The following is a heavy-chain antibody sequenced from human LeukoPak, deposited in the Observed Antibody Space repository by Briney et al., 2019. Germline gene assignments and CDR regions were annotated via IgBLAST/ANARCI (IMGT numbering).Heavy chain of an antibody. D-gene: IGHD1-7*01. Sequence: GGPLRLSCAASGFIFSSYWMSWVRQAPGKGLEWVANIKQDGSEKYHVDSVKGRFTISRDNAKNSLYLQMNSLRAEDTAVYYCARVFNWNSRGGHYFDYWGQGTLVTVSS. CDR1: GFIFSSYW. V-gene: IGHV3-7*01. CDR3: ARVFNWNSRGGHYFDY. CDR2: IKQDGSEK. J-gene: IGHJ4*02.